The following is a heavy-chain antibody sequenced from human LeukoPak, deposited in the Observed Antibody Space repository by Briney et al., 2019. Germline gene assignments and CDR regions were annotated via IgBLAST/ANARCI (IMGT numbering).Heavy chain of an antibody. D-gene: IGHD2-2*01. CDR1: GFTFSSYA. Sequence: GGSLRLSCVASGFTFSSYAMHWVRQAPGKGLEWVAFIRYDGSNKYYADSVKGRFTISRDNAKTSLSLQMHSLRGEDTAVYYCARDQVHCSTTSCFFDYWGQGTLVTVSS. CDR3: ARDQVHCSTTSCFFDY. CDR2: IRYDGSNK. J-gene: IGHJ4*02. V-gene: IGHV3-30*04.